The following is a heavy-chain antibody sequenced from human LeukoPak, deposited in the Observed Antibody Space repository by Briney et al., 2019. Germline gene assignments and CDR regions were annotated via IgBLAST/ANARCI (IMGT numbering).Heavy chain of an antibody. V-gene: IGHV4-4*07. Sequence: SETLSLTCTVSGGSISSYYWSWIRQPAGKGLEWIGRVYTSGSTNYNPSLKSRVTISVDTSKNQFSLKLSSVTAADTAIYYCARDNSVGDNAWWFDPWGQGTLVTVSS. CDR3: ARDNSVGDNAWWFDP. J-gene: IGHJ5*02. D-gene: IGHD1-26*01. CDR1: GGSISSYY. CDR2: VYTSGST.